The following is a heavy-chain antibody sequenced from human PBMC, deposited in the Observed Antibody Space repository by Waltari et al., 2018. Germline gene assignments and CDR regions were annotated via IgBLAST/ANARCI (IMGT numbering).Heavy chain of an antibody. CDR1: GYSISSGYY. CDR3: ARLEEQHLFGDY. V-gene: IGHV4-38-2*01. Sequence: QVQLQESGPGLVKPSETLSPTCAVSGYSISSGYYWGWIRQPPGKGLEWIGSIYHSGSTYYNPSLKSRVTISVDTSKNQFSLKLSSVTAADTAVYYCARLEEQHLFGDYWGQGTLVTVSS. J-gene: IGHJ4*02. CDR2: IYHSGST. D-gene: IGHD6-13*01.